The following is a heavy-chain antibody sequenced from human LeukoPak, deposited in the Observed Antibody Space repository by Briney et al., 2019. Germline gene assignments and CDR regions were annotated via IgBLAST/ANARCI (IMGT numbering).Heavy chain of an antibody. CDR1: GYSFTGYY. D-gene: IGHD3-22*01. CDR3: ARVLLPLYGMDV. V-gene: IGHV3-33*01. J-gene: IGHJ6*02. CDR2: IWYDGSNK. Sequence: SCKASGYSFTGYYMHWVRQAPGKGLEWVAVIWYDGSNKYYADSVKGRFTISRDNSKNTLYLQMNSLRAEDTAVYYCARVLLPLYGMDVWGQGTTVTVSS.